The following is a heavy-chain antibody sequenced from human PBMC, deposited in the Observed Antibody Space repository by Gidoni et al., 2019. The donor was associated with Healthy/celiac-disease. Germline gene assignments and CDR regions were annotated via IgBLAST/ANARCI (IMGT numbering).Heavy chain of an antibody. J-gene: IGHJ4*02. CDR2: IVVGSGNT. V-gene: IGHV1-58*01. CDR1: GFTFTSSA. Sequence: QMQLVPSGPEVKNPGTSVKVSCKASGFTFTSSAVQWVRQARGQRLEWIGWIVVGSGNTNYAQKFQERVTSTRDMSTSTAYMELSSLRSEDTAVYYCAADRIEAAPVEDWGQGTLVTVSS. D-gene: IGHD1-26*01. CDR3: AADRIEAAPVED.